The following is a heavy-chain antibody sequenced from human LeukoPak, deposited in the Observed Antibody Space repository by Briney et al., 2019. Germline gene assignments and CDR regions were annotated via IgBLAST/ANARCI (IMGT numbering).Heavy chain of an antibody. D-gene: IGHD6-19*01. CDR2: IYYTGKI. CDR1: GGSINSHY. J-gene: IGHJ4*01. V-gene: IGHV4-59*08. Sequence: PETLSLSCAVSGGSINSHYWGWIRQPPGKGLQWIGDIYYTGKINYNPSLKSRVTITLDTSKDHLSLNLTSVLAADTAIYYCVRRDTGWNYFDDWGHGSLVTVSS. CDR3: VRRDTGWNYFDD.